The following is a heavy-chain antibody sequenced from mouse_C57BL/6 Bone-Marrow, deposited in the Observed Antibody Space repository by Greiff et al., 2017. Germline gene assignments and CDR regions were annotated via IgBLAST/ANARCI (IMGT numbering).Heavy chain of an antibody. Sequence: VQLQQSDAELVKPGASVKISCKVSGYTFTDHTIHWMNQRPEKGLEWIGYIYPSDGSTKYNEKCKGKATWTADKAFSSAYMQLNSLTSDVSAVYCRASCLRLFFDYWGQGTTLTVSS. V-gene: IGHV1-78*01. D-gene: IGHD3-2*02. CDR3: ASCLRLFFDY. CDR2: IYPSDGST. J-gene: IGHJ2*01. CDR1: GYTFTDHT.